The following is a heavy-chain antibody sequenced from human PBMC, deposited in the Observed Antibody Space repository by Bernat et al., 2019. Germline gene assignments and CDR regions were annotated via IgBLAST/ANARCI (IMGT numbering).Heavy chain of an antibody. V-gene: IGHV3-7*03. CDR3: ARGGLSSSYYWGN. CDR2: IKQDGSDK. D-gene: IGHD6-13*01. J-gene: IGHJ4*02. CDR1: GFTFSSHW. Sequence: EVQLVESGGGLVQPGGSLRLSCAASGFTFSSHWMTWVRQAPGKGLEWVANIKQDGSDKYYVDSGKGRFTISRDNAKNSLYLQMNSLRAEDTAVYYCARGGLSSSYYWGNWGQGTLVTVSS.